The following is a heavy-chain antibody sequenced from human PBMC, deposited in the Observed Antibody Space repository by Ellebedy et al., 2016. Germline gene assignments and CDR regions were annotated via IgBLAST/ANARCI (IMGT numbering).Heavy chain of an antibody. D-gene: IGHD2-15*01. CDR3: ARQAATPQKGLMDV. V-gene: IGHV5-51*01. CDR1: GYSFASYW. CDR2: MYPGDSDT. Sequence: GGSLRLXXKGSGYSFASYWIGWVRQMPGKGLEWMGIMYPGDSDTRYSPSFQGQVTISADKSISTAYLQWSSLKASDTAMYYCARQAATPQKGLMDVWGQGTTVTVSS. J-gene: IGHJ6*02.